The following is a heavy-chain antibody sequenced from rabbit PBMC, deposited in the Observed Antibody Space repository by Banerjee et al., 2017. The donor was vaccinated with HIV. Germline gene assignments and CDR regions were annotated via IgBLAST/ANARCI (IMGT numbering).Heavy chain of an antibody. Sequence: QSLEESGGDLVKPGASLTLTCTASGFSFSGSAYMCWVRQAPGKGLEWIACIYVGSINSTYYASWAKGRFTISKTSSTTVTLQMTSLTAADTATYFCAREGYGDGTGDYDLWGPGTLVTVS. J-gene: IGHJ4*01. CDR1: GFSFSGSAY. V-gene: IGHV1S40*01. CDR2: IYVGSINST. D-gene: IGHD7-1*01. CDR3: AREGYGDGTGDYDL.